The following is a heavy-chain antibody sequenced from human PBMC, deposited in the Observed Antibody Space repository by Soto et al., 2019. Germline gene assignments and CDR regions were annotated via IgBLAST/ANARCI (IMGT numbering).Heavy chain of an antibody. CDR2: ISAYNGNT. CDR3: ARDAENYSDSSGSWAWFDP. J-gene: IGHJ5*02. Sequence: ASVKVSCKASGYTFTSYGISWVRQAPGQGLEWMGWISAYNGNTNYAQKLQGRVTMTTDTSTSTAYMELRSLRSDDTAVYYCARDAENYSDSSGSWAWFDPWGQGTLVTVSS. V-gene: IGHV1-18*01. D-gene: IGHD3-22*01. CDR1: GYTFTSYG.